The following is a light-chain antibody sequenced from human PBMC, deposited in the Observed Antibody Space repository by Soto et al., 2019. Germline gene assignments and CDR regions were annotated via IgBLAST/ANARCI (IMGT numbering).Light chain of an antibody. Sequence: DVVMTQSPLSLPVTLGQPASISCRSSQSLAYSDGNTYLNWFQQRPGQSTRRLIYKVSNRDSGVPDRFSGRGSCDDFTLKISRVEAEDVGVYYCMQGTHWAPYTFGQGTKVEIK. CDR3: MQGTHWAPYT. CDR2: KVS. J-gene: IGKJ2*01. V-gene: IGKV2-30*01. CDR1: QSLAYSDGNTY.